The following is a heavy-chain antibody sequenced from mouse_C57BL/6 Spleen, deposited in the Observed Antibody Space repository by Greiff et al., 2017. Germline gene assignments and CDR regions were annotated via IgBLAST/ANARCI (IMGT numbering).Heavy chain of an antibody. Sequence: QVQLQQPGAELVMPGASVKLSCKASGYTFTSYWMHWVKQRPGQGLEWIGEIYPSDSYTNYNQKFKGKSTLTVDKSSSTAYMQLSSLTSEDSAVYYCARDSAGYRGYFDYWGQGTILTVSS. CDR1: GYTFTSYW. D-gene: IGHD3-2*02. CDR3: ARDSAGYRGYFDY. V-gene: IGHV1-69*01. CDR2: IYPSDSYT. J-gene: IGHJ2*01.